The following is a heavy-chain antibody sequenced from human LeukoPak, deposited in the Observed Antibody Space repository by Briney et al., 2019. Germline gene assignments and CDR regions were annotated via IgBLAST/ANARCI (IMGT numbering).Heavy chain of an antibody. CDR2: ISASGGGT. CDR3: AKDDYGDYVRWFDP. D-gene: IGHD4-17*01. V-gene: IGHV3-23*01. CDR1: GFTFSAYT. Sequence: GGSLRLSCAASGFTFSAYTMSWVRQAPGKGPEWVSSISASGGGTYYAASVKGRFTISRDNSKNTLYLQMSSLRADGTAVYYCAKDDYGDYVRWFDPWGQGTLVTVSS. J-gene: IGHJ5*02.